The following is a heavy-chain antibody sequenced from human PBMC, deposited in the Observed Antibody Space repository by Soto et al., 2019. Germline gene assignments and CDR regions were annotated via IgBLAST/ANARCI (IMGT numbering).Heavy chain of an antibody. J-gene: IGHJ3*02. CDR1: GGTFSSYT. V-gene: IGHV1-69*02. D-gene: IGHD2-21*01. CDR3: ARVTDIVAVRNDAFDS. Sequence: RASVKVSCKASGGTFSSYTISWVRQAPGQGLEWMGRIIPILGIANYAQKFQGRVTITADKSTSTAYMELSSLRSEDTAVYYCARVTDIVAVRNDAFDSCGQGTRVTV. CDR2: IIPILGIA.